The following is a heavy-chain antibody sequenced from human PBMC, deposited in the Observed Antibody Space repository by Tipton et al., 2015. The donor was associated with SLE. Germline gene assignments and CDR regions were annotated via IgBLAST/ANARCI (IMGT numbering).Heavy chain of an antibody. V-gene: IGHV4-59*12. CDR3: ARGYYESNGYYSFDY. Sequence: TLSLTCTVSGGSLSPYYWTWIRRPPGKGLEWIGTVYDSGDTFYNPSLKSRVTMSVDVSKNQFSLKLSSMTAADTAVYHCARGYYESNGYYSFDYWGLGALVTVSS. J-gene: IGHJ4*02. CDR2: VYDSGDT. CDR1: GGSLSPYY. D-gene: IGHD3-22*01.